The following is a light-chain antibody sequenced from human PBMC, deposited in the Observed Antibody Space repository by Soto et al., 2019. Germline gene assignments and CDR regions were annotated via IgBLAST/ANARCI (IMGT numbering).Light chain of an antibody. V-gene: IGKV3-11*01. CDR2: DAS. Sequence: TVLTQSPATLSLSPGERATLSCRASQSVGSSLAWYQQRPGQAPRLLIYDASNRATGIPARFSGGGSGTDFTLTISGLEPEDFAVYYCHQRANWPLTFGGGTKVEIK. J-gene: IGKJ4*01. CDR3: HQRANWPLT. CDR1: QSVGSS.